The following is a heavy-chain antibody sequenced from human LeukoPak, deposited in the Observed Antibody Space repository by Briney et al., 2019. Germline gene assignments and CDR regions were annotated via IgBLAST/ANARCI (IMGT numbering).Heavy chain of an antibody. V-gene: IGHV4-34*01. CDR1: GGSFSGYY. J-gene: IGHJ5*02. D-gene: IGHD3-10*01. CDR2: INDGGST. CDR3: ARGFQYYYGSGSYSGWFDP. Sequence: SETLSLTCAVYGGSFSGYYWSWIRQPPGKGLEWIGEINDGGSTNYNPSLKSRVTISVDTSKNQFSLKLSSVTAADTAVYYCARGFQYYYGSGSYSGWFDPWGQGTLVTVSS.